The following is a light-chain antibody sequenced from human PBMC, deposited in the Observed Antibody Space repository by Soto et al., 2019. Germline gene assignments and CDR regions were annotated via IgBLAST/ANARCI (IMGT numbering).Light chain of an antibody. Sequence: EIVLTQSPATLSLSPGERATLSCRASQSVSSYLGWYQQKPGQAPRLLIYDASNKATAIPARFSGSGSGTDFTLTNSSLEPEDFAVYHCQHRGTFGQGTRLEIK. CDR3: QHRGT. J-gene: IGKJ5*01. CDR2: DAS. CDR1: QSVSSY. V-gene: IGKV3-11*01.